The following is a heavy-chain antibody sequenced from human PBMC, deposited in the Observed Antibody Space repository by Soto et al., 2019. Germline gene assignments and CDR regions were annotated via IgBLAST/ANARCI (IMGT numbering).Heavy chain of an antibody. CDR2: ISSSSSYI. V-gene: IGHV3-21*01. D-gene: IGHD2-8*01. Sequence: XASLGLSCAASGFTFSSYSMNWVRQAPGKGLEWVSSISSSSSYIYYADSVKGRSTISRDNAKNSLYLQMNSLRAEDTAVYYCAREGTYCTNGVCPRYGMDVWGQGTTVTVSS. CDR1: GFTFSSYS. CDR3: AREGTYCTNGVCPRYGMDV. J-gene: IGHJ6*02.